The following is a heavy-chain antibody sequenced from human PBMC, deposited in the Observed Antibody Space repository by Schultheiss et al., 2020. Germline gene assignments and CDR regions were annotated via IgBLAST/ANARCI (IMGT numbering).Heavy chain of an antibody. CDR3: AKDRSRWRQQLVDLIFDY. Sequence: GESLKISCAASGFTFSSYAMSWVRQAPGKGLEWVSAISGSGGSTYYADSVKGRFTISRDNSKNTLYLQMNSLRAEDTAVYYCAKDRSRWRQQLVDLIFDYWGQGTLVTVSS. CDR1: GFTFSSYA. J-gene: IGHJ4*02. D-gene: IGHD6-6*01. V-gene: IGHV3-23*01. CDR2: ISGSGGST.